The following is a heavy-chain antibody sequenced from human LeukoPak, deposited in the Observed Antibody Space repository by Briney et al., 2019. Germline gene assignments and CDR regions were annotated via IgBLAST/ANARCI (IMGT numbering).Heavy chain of an antibody. J-gene: IGHJ6*02. CDR3: ARDRGTMVRDLSTDDYYYYGMDV. CDR1: GFTFSRYA. D-gene: IGHD3-10*01. V-gene: IGHV3-30-3*01. Sequence: PGGSLRLSCAASGFTFSRYAMHWVRQAPGKGLEWVAVISVDGSHKGYVDSVKGRFSISRDNSKETLYLQMNSLRDEDTALYYCARDRGTMVRDLSTDDYYYYGMDVWGQGTTVTVSS. CDR2: ISVDGSHK.